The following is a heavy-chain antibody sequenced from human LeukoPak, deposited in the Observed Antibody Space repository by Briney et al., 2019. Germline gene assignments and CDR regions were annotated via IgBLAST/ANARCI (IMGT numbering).Heavy chain of an antibody. V-gene: IGHV4-31*03. CDR1: GGSISVGAYY. CDR2: IHYSGST. Sequence: SSETLSLTCTVAGGSISVGAYYWSWIRQHPGKGLEWIGYIHYSGSTYYNPSLKSRTVISKDTSKNQFSLKLTSVTAADTAVYYCARDPIADGMDVWGQGTTVTVSS. J-gene: IGHJ6*02. CDR3: ARDPIADGMDV.